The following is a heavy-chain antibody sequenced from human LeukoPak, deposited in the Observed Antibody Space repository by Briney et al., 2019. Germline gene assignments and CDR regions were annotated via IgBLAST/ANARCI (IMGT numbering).Heavy chain of an antibody. CDR1: GFIFSDYT. CDR3: AKGSTGGKVDWFDP. D-gene: IGHD4-23*01. Sequence: PGGSLRLSCAASGFIFSDYTMMWVRRAPGKGLQWVATFIAYGGTYYAASVKGRFAISRDNSRDTVSLYMNSLRVEDTAMYYCAKGSTGGKVDWFDPWGPGTLVTVSS. J-gene: IGHJ5*02. CDR2: FIAYGGT. V-gene: IGHV3-23*01.